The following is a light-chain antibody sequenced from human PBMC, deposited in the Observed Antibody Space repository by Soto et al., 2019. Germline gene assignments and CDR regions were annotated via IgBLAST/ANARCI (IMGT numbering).Light chain of an antibody. CDR1: QGMSNY. J-gene: IGKJ4*01. Sequence: DIQMTQSPSSLSASVGDRVTITCRASQGMSNYLAGYQQKPGKVPKLLIYAASTLHSGVPSRLSGSGSGTDFTLNISSLQTEDVATYYCQKYNSALFTFGGGTKVEIK. CDR2: AAS. V-gene: IGKV1-27*01. CDR3: QKYNSALFT.